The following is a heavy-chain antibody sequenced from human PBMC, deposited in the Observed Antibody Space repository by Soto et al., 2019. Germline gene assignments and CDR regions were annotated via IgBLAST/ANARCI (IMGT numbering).Heavy chain of an antibody. CDR1: GGLFSSYP. CDR2: IIPVFQTA. Sequence: QAQLVQSGAAVKKPGSSVKVSCKASGGLFSSYPISWVRQVPGQGLEWMGGIIPVFQTAYNTHRFQGRVKITADESTNTAYMELSRLRSDDTAIYYCARGGSGYTWFKEFWGQGTMVTVSS. D-gene: IGHD3-22*01. J-gene: IGHJ4*02. V-gene: IGHV1-69*01. CDR3: ARGGSGYTWFKEF.